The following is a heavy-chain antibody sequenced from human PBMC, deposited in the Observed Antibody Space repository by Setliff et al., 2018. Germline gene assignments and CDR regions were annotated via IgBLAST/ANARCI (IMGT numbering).Heavy chain of an antibody. CDR2: FYHSGST. Sequence: KASETLSLTCNVSGGSISSYYWTWIRQPPGKGLEWIGYFYHSGSTNYNPSLKGRVTMTSDTSRNQLSLKLTSVSAADTAIYYCARSSYYASGNSHNYYMDVWGKGTAGTVS. CDR3: ARSSYYASGNSHNYYMDV. D-gene: IGHD3-10*01. J-gene: IGHJ6*03. V-gene: IGHV4-59*08. CDR1: GGSISSYY.